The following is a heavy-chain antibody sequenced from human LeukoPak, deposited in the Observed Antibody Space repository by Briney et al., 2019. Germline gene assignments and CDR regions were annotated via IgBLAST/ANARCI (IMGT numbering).Heavy chain of an antibody. CDR1: GFTFSSYG. D-gene: IGHD3-22*01. CDR3: AKVPYDSSGPFDY. Sequence: GGSLRLSCAASGFTFSSYGMHWVRQAPGKGLEWVAVISYDGSNKYYADSVKGRFTISRDNSKNTLYLQMNSLRVEDTAVYYCAKVPYDSSGPFDYWGQGTLVTVSS. V-gene: IGHV3-30*18. CDR2: ISYDGSNK. J-gene: IGHJ4*02.